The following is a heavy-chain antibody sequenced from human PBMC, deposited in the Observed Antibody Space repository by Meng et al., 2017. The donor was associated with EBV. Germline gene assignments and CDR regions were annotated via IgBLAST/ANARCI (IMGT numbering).Heavy chain of an antibody. D-gene: IGHD3-22*01. Sequence: VRLVQSGAEVEKPGDSVQVSCKASGYTFTSYGISWVRQAPGQGLEWRGWISAYNGNTNYAQKLQGRVTMTTDTSTSTAYMELRSLRSDDTAVYYCARDGRLYDTPSPFDYWGQGTLVTVSS. CDR2: ISAYNGNT. CDR1: GYTFTSYG. J-gene: IGHJ4*02. V-gene: IGHV1-18*01. CDR3: ARDGRLYDTPSPFDY.